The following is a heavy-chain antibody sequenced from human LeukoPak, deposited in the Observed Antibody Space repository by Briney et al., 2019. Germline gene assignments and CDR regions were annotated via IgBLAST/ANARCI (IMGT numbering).Heavy chain of an antibody. CDR1: GYSFTTYW. V-gene: IGHV5-51*01. CDR2: IYPGDSDT. J-gene: IGHJ4*02. D-gene: IGHD5-24*01. Sequence: GEPLKISCKGSGYSFTTYWIGWVRQMPGKGLEWMGIIYPGDSDTRYSPSFQGQVTISADKSISTAYLQWSSLKAADTAMYYCARRRLATNPYYFDYWGQGTLVTVSS. CDR3: ARRRLATNPYYFDY.